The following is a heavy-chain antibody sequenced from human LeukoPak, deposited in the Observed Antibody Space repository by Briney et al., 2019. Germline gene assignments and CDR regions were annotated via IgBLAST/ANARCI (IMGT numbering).Heavy chain of an antibody. Sequence: GGSLRLSCASSGFTFSTYEMNWVRQAPGKGLEWVSYISSGGSTIYYADSVKGRFTISRDNAKNSLYLQMNSLRAEDTAVYYCARYDYVWGSYRPPDYWGQGTLVTVSS. CDR1: GFTFSTYE. D-gene: IGHD3-16*02. CDR3: ARYDYVWGSYRPPDY. J-gene: IGHJ4*02. V-gene: IGHV3-48*03. CDR2: ISSGGSTI.